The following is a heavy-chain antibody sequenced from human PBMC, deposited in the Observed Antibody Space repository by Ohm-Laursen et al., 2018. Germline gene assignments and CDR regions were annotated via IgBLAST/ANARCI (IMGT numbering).Heavy chain of an antibody. CDR3: ARDLWGYYGSGSRDG. CDR2: ISSSGSTI. D-gene: IGHD3-10*01. V-gene: IGHV3-11*04. CDR1: GFTFSDYY. Sequence: GSLRLSCAASGFTFSDYYMSWIRQAPGKGLEWVSYISSSGSTIYYADSVKGRFTISRDNSKNTLYLQMNSLRAEDTAVYYCARDLWGYYGSGSRDGWGQGTLVTVSS. J-gene: IGHJ4*02.